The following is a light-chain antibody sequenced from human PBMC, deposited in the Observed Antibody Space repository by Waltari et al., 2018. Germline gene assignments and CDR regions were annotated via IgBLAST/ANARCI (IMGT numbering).Light chain of an antibody. J-gene: IGLJ2*01. Sequence: QSVLTQPPSASGTPGQRVTISCSGSSSNIGSNHVNWYQQPPGPAPKLLIFGNNQRPSGVPDRFPGSKSGTSASLAFSGLQSEDEAVYYCAAWDDSLHGVVFGGGTKLTVL. CDR2: GNN. CDR3: AAWDDSLHGVV. CDR1: SSNIGSNH. V-gene: IGLV1-44*01.